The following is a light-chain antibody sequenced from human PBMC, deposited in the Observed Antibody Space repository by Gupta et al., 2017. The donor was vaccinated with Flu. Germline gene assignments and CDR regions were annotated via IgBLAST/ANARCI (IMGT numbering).Light chain of an antibody. CDR2: DVS. J-gene: IGLJ3*02. CDR1: SSDVGGYNY. Sequence: QSALTQPRSVSGSPGQSVTISCTGTSSDVGGYNYVSWYQQHPGKAPKLMIYDVSNWPSGVPDRFSGSKSGNTASLTISGLQAEDEAEYYCCSYAGGPWVFGGGTKLTVL. V-gene: IGLV2-11*01. CDR3: CSYAGGPWV.